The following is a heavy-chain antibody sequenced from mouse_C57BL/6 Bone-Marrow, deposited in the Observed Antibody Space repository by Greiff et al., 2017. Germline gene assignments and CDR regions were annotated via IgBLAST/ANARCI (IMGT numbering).Heavy chain of an antibody. J-gene: IGHJ3*01. Sequence: EVQLVESGGGLVKPGGSLKLSCAASGFTFSDYGMHWVRQAPEKGLEWVAYISSGSSTIYYDVTVKGRFTISRDTAKNTLFLQMTSLRSEDTAMSYCARGEDNYEGAWFAYWGQGTLVTVSA. CDR1: GFTFSDYG. V-gene: IGHV5-17*01. CDR3: ARGEDNYEGAWFAY. CDR2: ISSGSSTI. D-gene: IGHD2-12*01.